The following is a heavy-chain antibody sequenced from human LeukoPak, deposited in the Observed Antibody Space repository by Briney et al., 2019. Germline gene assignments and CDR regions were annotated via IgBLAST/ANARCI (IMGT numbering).Heavy chain of an antibody. CDR3: AKRGMTTIKEGFDF. D-gene: IGHD5-24*01. CDR1: GFTFSTYA. Sequence: GGSLRLSCVASGFTFSTYAMSWVRQAPGKGLERVSAISSSGGSTYFADSVKGRFTISRDNSKNTLFLQMNSLRAEDTAVYYCAKRGMTTIKEGFDFWGQGTLVTVSS. J-gene: IGHJ4*02. V-gene: IGHV3-23*01. CDR2: ISSSGGST.